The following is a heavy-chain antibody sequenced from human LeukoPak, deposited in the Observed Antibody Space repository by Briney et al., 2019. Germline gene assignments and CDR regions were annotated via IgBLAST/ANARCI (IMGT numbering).Heavy chain of an antibody. Sequence: GGSLRLSCAASGFTVSSNYMSWVRQAPGKGLECVAPIYTSGSTNHADSVKGRFTISRDNSKNTLYLQMNNLRPEDTAVYYCTRSIWYFDYWGQGTLVTVSS. V-gene: IGHV3-53*01. CDR1: GFTVSSNY. J-gene: IGHJ4*02. CDR2: IYTSGST. CDR3: TRSIWYFDY.